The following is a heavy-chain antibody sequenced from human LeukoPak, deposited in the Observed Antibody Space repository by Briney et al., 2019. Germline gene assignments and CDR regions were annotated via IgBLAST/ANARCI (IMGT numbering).Heavy chain of an antibody. CDR2: ISYDGSNK. Sequence: GGSLRLSCAASGFTFSTYAMHWVRQAPGKGLEWVAVISYDGSNKYFADSVKGRFTISRDNSKNTLYLQMGSLRPEDTAVYYCAKDQLAGLSRPYVFDIWGQGTMVTVSS. D-gene: IGHD1-1*01. CDR3: AKDQLAGLSRPYVFDI. V-gene: IGHV3-30*18. CDR1: GFTFSTYA. J-gene: IGHJ3*02.